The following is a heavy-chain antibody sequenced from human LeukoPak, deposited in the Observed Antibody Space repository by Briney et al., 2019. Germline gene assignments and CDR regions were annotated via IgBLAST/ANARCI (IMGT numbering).Heavy chain of an antibody. CDR1: GFTVSSNY. CDR3: AKDKGSSGYYGVYAFDI. V-gene: IGHV3-23*01. Sequence: PGGSLRLSCAASGFTVSSNYMNWVRQAPGKRLEWVSAISGSGGSTYYADSVKGRFTISRDNSKNTLYLQMNSLRAEDTAVYYCAKDKGSSGYYGVYAFDIWGQGTMVTVSS. D-gene: IGHD3-22*01. CDR2: ISGSGGST. J-gene: IGHJ3*02.